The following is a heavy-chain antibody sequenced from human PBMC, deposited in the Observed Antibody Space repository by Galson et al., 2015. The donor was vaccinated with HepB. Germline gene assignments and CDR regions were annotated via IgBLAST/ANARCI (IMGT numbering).Heavy chain of an antibody. D-gene: IGHD5-12*01. J-gene: IGHJ4*02. Sequence: SLRLSCAASGFTFSSYAMHWVRQAPGKGLEWVAVISYDGSNKYYADSVKGRFTISRDNSKNTLYLQMNSLRAKDTAVYYCASFYVDMAYFDYWGQGTLVTVSS. CDR1: GFTFSSYA. V-gene: IGHV3-30-3*01. CDR3: ASFYVDMAYFDY. CDR2: ISYDGSNK.